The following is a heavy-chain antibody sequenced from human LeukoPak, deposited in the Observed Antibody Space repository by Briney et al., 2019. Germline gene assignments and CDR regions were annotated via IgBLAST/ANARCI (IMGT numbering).Heavy chain of an antibody. CDR1: GDSVSSNSAA. V-gene: IGHV6-1*01. D-gene: IGHD6-19*01. CDR3: ARDAVAGRATPYYFDY. Sequence: SQTLSPTCAISGDSVSSNSAAWNWIRQSPSRGLEWLGRTYYRSKWYNDYAVSVKSRITINPDTSKNQFSLQLNSVTPEDTAVYYCARDAVAGRATPYYFDYWGQGTLVTVSS. CDR2: TYYRSKWYN. J-gene: IGHJ4*02.